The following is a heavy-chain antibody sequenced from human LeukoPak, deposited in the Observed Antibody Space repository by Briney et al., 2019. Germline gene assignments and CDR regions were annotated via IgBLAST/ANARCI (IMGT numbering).Heavy chain of an antibody. Sequence: GGSLRLSCAASGFTFSNAWMSWVRQAPGKGLEWVSHISPSGDSTYYADSVKGRFTISRDSSKNTLSLQMNSLRAEDTAVYYCVSDYWGQGTLVTVSS. J-gene: IGHJ4*02. CDR2: ISPSGDST. CDR1: GFTFSNAW. CDR3: VSDY. V-gene: IGHV3-23*01.